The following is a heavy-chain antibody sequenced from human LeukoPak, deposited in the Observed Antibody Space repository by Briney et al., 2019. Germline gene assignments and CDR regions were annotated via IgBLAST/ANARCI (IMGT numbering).Heavy chain of an antibody. J-gene: IGHJ4*02. CDR1: GYTLTELS. CDR3: ATYVLRFLEWSIDY. CDR2: FDPEDGET. D-gene: IGHD3-3*01. V-gene: IGHV1-24*01. Sequence: ASVKVSCKVSGYTLTELSMHWVRQAPGKGLEWMGGFDPEDGETIYAQKFQGRVTMTEDTSTDTAYMELSSLRSEDTAVYYCATYVLRFLEWSIDYWGQGTLVTASS.